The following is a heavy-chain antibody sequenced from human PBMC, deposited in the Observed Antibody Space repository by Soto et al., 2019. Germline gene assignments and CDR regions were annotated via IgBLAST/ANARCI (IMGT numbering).Heavy chain of an antibody. J-gene: IGHJ6*02. CDR1: GFTFSSYA. CDR2: ISYDGSNK. CDR3: ARDVWFGELSYYGMDV. Sequence: GVSLRLSYAASGFTFSSYAMHWVRQAPGKGLEWVAVISYDGSNKYYADSVKGRFTISRDNSKNTLYLQMNSLRAEDTAVYYCARDVWFGELSYYGMDVWGQGTTVTVSS. D-gene: IGHD3-10*01. V-gene: IGHV3-30-3*01.